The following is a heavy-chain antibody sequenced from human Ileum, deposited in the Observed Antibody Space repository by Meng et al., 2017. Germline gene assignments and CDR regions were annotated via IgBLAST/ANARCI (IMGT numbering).Heavy chain of an antibody. Sequence: QVPRGQSGAEVKKPGASVKVSCKASGYTFTDSYIHWVRQAPGQGLEWMGWIHPNSGGTTYAQKFQGRVTMARDTSISTAYMELSNLKSDDTAVYYCARHGAKGCSGGICYRNWLDPWGQGTLVTVSS. D-gene: IGHD2-15*01. CDR2: IHPNSGGT. CDR1: GYTFTDSY. CDR3: ARHGAKGCSGGICYRNWLDP. J-gene: IGHJ5*02. V-gene: IGHV1-2*02.